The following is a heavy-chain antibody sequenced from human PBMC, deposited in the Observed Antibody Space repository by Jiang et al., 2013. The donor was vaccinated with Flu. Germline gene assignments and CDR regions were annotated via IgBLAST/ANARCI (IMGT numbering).Heavy chain of an antibody. J-gene: IGHJ3*02. CDR2: IYPGDSDT. Sequence: LEWMGIIYPGDSDTRYSPSFQGQVTISADKSISTAYLQWSSLKASDTAMYYCARHRSWREAFDAFDIWGQGTMVTVSS. CDR3: ARHRSWREAFDAFDI. V-gene: IGHV5-51*01.